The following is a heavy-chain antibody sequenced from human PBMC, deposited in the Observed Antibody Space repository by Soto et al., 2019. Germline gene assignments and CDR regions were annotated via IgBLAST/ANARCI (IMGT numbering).Heavy chain of an antibody. V-gene: IGHV4-34*01. CDR2: INHSGST. J-gene: IGHJ6*02. D-gene: IGHD6-13*01. CDR3: ATTTPIAGAGTDYYVMAV. CDR1: GGSFSGYY. Sequence: SETLSLTCAVYGGSFSGYYWSWIRQPPGKGLEWIGEINHSGSTNYNPSLKSRVTISVDTSKNQFSLKLSSVTAADTAVYYCATTTPIAGAGTDYYVMAVWGQGTTVTVSS.